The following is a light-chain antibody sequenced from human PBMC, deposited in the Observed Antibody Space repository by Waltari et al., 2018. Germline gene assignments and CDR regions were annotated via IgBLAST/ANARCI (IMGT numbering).Light chain of an antibody. J-gene: IGLJ2*01. CDR1: IGNNY. Sequence: QSVLTQPPSVSAAPGQKGNISCSGTIGNNYVSWYHQLPGTAPKLLIYENNKRPSGIPDRFSGSMSGTSATLGITGLQTGDEGDYYCETWDSSLNTVIFGEGTKLTVL. CDR2: ENN. V-gene: IGLV1-51*02. CDR3: ETWDSSLNTVI.